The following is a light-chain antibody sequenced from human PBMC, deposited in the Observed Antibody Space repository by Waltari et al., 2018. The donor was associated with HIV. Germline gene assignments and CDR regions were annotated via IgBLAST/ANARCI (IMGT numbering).Light chain of an antibody. J-gene: IGLJ1*01. CDR1: SSDVGGYDY. V-gene: IGLV2-8*01. CDR3: AAWDDSLSAFYV. Sequence: QSALTQPPSASGSPGQSVAISCAGTSSDVGGYDYVSWYQQHPGKAPKLLIYEVNKRPSGVPDRFSGSKSGTSASLAISGLRSEDEADYYCAAWDDSLSAFYVFGTGTKVTVL. CDR2: EVN.